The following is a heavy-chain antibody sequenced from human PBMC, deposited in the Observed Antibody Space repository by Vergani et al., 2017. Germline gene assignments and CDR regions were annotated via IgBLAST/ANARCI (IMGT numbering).Heavy chain of an antibody. J-gene: IGHJ4*02. CDR2: IWYDGSNK. D-gene: IGHD1-1*01. V-gene: IGHV3-33*01. Sequence: QVQLVESGGGVVQPGRSLRLSCAASGFTFSSYGMHWVRQAPGKGLEWVAVIWYDGSNKYYADSVKGRFTISRDNAKNSLYLQMNSLRAEDTAVYYCARGRYGYGDYWGQGTLVTVSS. CDR1: GFTFSSYG. CDR3: ARGRYGYGDY.